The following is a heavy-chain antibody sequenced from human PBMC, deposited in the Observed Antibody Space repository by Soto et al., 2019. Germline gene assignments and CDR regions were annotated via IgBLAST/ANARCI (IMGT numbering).Heavy chain of an antibody. V-gene: IGHV3-30*18. CDR1: GFTFSSYG. J-gene: IGHJ6*02. D-gene: IGHD3-10*01. CDR2: ISYDGSNK. CDR3: AKDSYYPYPNFYYYYGMDV. Sequence: GGSLRLSCAASGFTFSSYGMHWVRQAPGKGLEWVAVISYDGSNKYYADSVKGRFTISRDNSKNTLYLQMNSLRAEDTAVHYCAKDSYYPYPNFYYYYGMDVWGQGTTVTVSS.